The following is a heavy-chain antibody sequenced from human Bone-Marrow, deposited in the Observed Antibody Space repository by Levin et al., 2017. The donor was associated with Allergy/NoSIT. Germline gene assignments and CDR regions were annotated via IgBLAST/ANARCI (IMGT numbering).Heavy chain of an antibody. Sequence: PGESLKISCAASGFTFRNFAMSWVRQAPGKGLEWVSGSSGRSENTYYADSVKGRFIISRDNSKNTLSLQMNSLRDDDTAVYYCAKDSTMEITRDWHFDLWGRGTLVSVTS. V-gene: IGHV3-23*01. D-gene: IGHD7-27*01. CDR2: SSGRSENT. CDR3: AKDSTMEITRDWHFDL. CDR1: GFTFRNFA. J-gene: IGHJ2*01.